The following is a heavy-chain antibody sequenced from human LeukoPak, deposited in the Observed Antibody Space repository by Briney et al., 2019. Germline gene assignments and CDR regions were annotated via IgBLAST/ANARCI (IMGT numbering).Heavy chain of an antibody. Sequence: ASAKVSCKASGYTFTSYYMHWVRQAPGQGLEWMGIINPSGGSTSYAQKFQGRVTMTRDMSTSTVYMELSSLRSEDTAVYYCARTPTYSNYGYYFDYWGQGTLVTVSS. CDR3: ARTPTYSNYGYYFDY. CDR1: GYTFTSYY. V-gene: IGHV1-46*01. CDR2: INPSGGST. D-gene: IGHD4-11*01. J-gene: IGHJ4*02.